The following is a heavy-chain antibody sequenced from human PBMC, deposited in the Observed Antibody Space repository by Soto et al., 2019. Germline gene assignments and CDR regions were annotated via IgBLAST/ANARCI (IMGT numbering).Heavy chain of an antibody. J-gene: IGHJ5*02. CDR2: IYYSGST. CDR3: ARERPDGARIDP. Sequence: SDTLSLTCAVSGYSISSSNWWGWIRQPPGKGLEWIGYIYYSGSTYYSPSLKSRVTISVDTSKNQFSLKLSSVTAADTAVYYCARERPDGARIDPWGQGTLVNVSS. CDR1: GYSISSSNW. V-gene: IGHV4-28*03. D-gene: IGHD6-6*01.